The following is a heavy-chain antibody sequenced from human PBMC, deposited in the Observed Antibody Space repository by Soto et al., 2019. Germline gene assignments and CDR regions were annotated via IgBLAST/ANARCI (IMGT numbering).Heavy chain of an antibody. J-gene: IGHJ4*02. Sequence: PGESLKISCKGSGYSFAGYWITWVRQKPGKGLEWMGRIDPSDSQTYYSPSFRGHVTISVTKSITTVFLQWRSLRATDTAMYYCARKIYDSDTGPNFQYYFDSWGQGTPVTVSS. D-gene: IGHD3-22*01. V-gene: IGHV5-10-1*01. CDR1: GYSFAGYW. CDR2: IDPSDSQT. CDR3: ARKIYDSDTGPNFQYYFDS.